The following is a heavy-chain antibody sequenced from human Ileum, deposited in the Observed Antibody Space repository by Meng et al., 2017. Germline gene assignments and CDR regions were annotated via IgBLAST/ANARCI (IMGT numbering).Heavy chain of an antibody. CDR3: ARYRSGSSDY. V-gene: IGHV3-33*01. CDR1: GFTFRSYG. CDR2: IWFDGSKT. Sequence: QETLVGLGGGVVQPGTSRRLSLAASGFTFRSYGMHWVRQAPGKGLEWVAVIWFDGSKTYYADSVKGRFTVSRDNSKNTLYLQMNSLRADDTAVYYCARYRSGSSDYWGPGTLVTVSS. J-gene: IGHJ4*02. D-gene: IGHD6-19*01.